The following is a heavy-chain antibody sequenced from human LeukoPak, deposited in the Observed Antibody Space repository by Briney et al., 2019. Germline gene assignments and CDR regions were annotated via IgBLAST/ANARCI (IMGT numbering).Heavy chain of an antibody. CDR1: GGTFSSYA. D-gene: IGHD3-3*01. CDR2: IIPIFGIA. CDR3: ASGSYYDFWSGNGAFDI. Sequence: SVKVSCKASGGTFSSYAISWVRQAPGQGLEWMGRIIPIFGIANYAQKFQGRVTITADKSTSTAYMELSSLRSEDTAVYYCASGSYYDFWSGNGAFDIWGQGIMVTVSS. J-gene: IGHJ3*02. V-gene: IGHV1-69*04.